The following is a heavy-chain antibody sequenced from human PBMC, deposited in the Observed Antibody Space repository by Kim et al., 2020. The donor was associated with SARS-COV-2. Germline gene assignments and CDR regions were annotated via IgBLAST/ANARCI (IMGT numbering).Heavy chain of an antibody. CDR3: ATGPPYCSSTSCGWFDP. CDR1: GYTLTELS. Sequence: ASVKVSCKVSGYTLTELSMHWVRQAPGKGLEWMGGFYPEDGETIYAQKFQGRVTMTEDTSTDTAYMELSSLRSEDTAVYYCATGPPYCSSTSCGWFDPWGQGTLVTVSS. V-gene: IGHV1-24*01. CDR2: FYPEDGET. D-gene: IGHD2-2*01. J-gene: IGHJ5*02.